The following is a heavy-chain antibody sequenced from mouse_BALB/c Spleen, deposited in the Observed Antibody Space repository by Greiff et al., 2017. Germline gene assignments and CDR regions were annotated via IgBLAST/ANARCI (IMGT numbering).Heavy chain of an antibody. Sequence: QVQLQQSGAELMKPGASVKISCKATGYTFSSYWIEWVKQRPGHGLEWIGEILPGSGSTNYNEKFKGKATFTADTSSNTAYMQLSSLTSEDSAVYYCARRKLGRGPYCDYWGQGTTLTVSS. CDR1: GYTFSSYW. CDR3: ARRKLGRGPYCDY. V-gene: IGHV1-9*01. CDR2: ILPGSGST. J-gene: IGHJ2*01. D-gene: IGHD4-1*01.